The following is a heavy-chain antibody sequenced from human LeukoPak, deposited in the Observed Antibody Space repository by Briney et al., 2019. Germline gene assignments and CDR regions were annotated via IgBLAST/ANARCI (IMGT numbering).Heavy chain of an antibody. D-gene: IGHD5-12*01. CDR2: ILFVGSNK. CDR1: GFTFTTYG. V-gene: IGHV3-33*01. J-gene: IGHJ4*02. Sequence: GGSLRLSCAASGFTFTTYGMHGVRQAPGKGREWVAVILFVGSNKYYADSVKGRFSISRDNSKNTLYLQMNSLRAEDTAVYYCARTGGSGYNFDYWGQGTLVTVSS. CDR3: ARTGGSGYNFDY.